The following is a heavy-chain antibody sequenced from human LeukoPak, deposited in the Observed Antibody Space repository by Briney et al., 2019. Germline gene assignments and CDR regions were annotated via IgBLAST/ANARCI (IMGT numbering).Heavy chain of an antibody. D-gene: IGHD3-10*01. CDR3: ARVGADGSGFLFDY. CDR2: INHSGST. V-gene: IGHV4-4*02. Sequence: SGTLSLTCAVSGGSISSSNWWSWVRQPPGKGLEWIGEINHSGSTNYNPSLKSRVTISVDTSKNQFSLKLSSVTAADTAVYYCARVGADGSGFLFDYWGQGTLVTVSS. CDR1: GGSISSSNW. J-gene: IGHJ4*02.